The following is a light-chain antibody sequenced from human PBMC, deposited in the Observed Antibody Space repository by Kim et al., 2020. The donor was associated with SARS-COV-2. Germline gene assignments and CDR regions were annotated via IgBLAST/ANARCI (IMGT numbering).Light chain of an antibody. J-gene: IGLJ2*01. CDR2: YKN. CDR1: TIGSKS. V-gene: IGLV3-21*04. Sequence: SYELTQPPSVSVAPGETATITCEGNTIGSKSVHWYQQKPGQAPVLVIYYKNDRPSGIPERFSGSNSGNMATLTIGRVEAGDEAEYYCQVWDTSSDHVVFG. CDR3: QVWDTSSDHVV.